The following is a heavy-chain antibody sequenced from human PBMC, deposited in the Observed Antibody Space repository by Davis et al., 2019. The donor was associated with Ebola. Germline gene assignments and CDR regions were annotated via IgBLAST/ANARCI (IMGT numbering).Heavy chain of an antibody. CDR3: ARATMIPPNDAFDI. V-gene: IGHV1-18*01. Sequence: ASVKVSCKASGYTFTSYGISWVRQAPGQGLEWMGWISAYNGNTNYAQKLQGRVTMTTDTSTSTAYMELRTLRSDDTAVYYCARATMIPPNDAFDIWGQGTMVTVSS. J-gene: IGHJ3*02. CDR2: ISAYNGNT. CDR1: GYTFTSYG. D-gene: IGHD3-22*01.